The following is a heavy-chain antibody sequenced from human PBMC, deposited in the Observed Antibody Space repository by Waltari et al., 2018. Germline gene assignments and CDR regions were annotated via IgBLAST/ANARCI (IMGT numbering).Heavy chain of an antibody. J-gene: IGHJ4*02. CDR1: VYSISIGYF. Sequence: QVQLQESGPGLVKPSETLSLTCAVSVYSISIGYFWGWIRRPPGKGLEWIGNIHHSGSTYYNPSLKSRVSMLIYTSKNQFSLKLSSVTAADTAMYYCARGGNYYGSGSYYFWGQGTLVTVSS. D-gene: IGHD3-10*01. CDR3: ARGGNYYGSGSYYF. V-gene: IGHV4-38-2*01. CDR2: IHHSGST.